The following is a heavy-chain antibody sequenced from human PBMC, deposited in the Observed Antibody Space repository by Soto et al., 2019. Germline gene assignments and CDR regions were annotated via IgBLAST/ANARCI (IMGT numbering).Heavy chain of an antibody. D-gene: IGHD4-17*01. V-gene: IGHV4-30-2*01. J-gene: IGHJ5*02. Sequence: SETLSLTCAVSGGSISSGGYSWSWIRQPPGKGLEWIGYIYHSGSTYYNPSLKSRVTISVDRSKNQFSLKLSSVAAADTAVYYCARLDYGDYVVAFDPWGQGTLVTVSS. CDR2: IYHSGST. CDR3: ARLDYGDYVVAFDP. CDR1: GGSISSGGYS.